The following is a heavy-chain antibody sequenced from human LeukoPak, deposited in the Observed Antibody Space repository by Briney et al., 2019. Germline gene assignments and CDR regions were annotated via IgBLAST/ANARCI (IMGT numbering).Heavy chain of an antibody. CDR2: ISSSSSYI. D-gene: IGHD3-22*01. CDR3: ARSHRKTYYYDSSGYCYY. J-gene: IGHJ4*02. Sequence: GGSLRLSCAASGFTFSSYSMNWVRQAPGKGLEWVSSISSSSSYIYYADSVKGRFTISRDNAKNSLYLQMNSLRAGDTAVYYCARSHRKTYYYDSSGYCYYWGQGTLVTVSS. CDR1: GFTFSSYS. V-gene: IGHV3-21*01.